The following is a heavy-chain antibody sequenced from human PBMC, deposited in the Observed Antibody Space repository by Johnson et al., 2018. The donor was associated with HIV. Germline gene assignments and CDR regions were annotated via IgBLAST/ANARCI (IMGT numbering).Heavy chain of an antibody. J-gene: IGHJ3*02. CDR1: GFTFSSYD. D-gene: IGHD5-12*01. CDR3: ARDPPWPMRNAFDI. Sequence: EMQLVESGGGLVQPGGSLRLSCAASGFTFSSYDMHWVRQATGKGLEWVSAIGTAGDTYYPGSVKGRFTISRENAKNSLYLHMNSLRADDTAVYYCARDPPWPMRNAFDIWGQGTMVTVSS. V-gene: IGHV3-13*01. CDR2: IGTAGDT.